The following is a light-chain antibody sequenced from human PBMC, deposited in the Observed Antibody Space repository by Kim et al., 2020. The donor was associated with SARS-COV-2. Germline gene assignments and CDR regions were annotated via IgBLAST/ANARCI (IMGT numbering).Light chain of an antibody. CDR3: QVWDITTASWV. CDR2: RDS. CDR1: NIGTKK. J-gene: IGLJ1*01. V-gene: IGLV3-9*01. Sequence: SYELTQPPAVSVALGQTATMTCGGNNIGTKKVHWYQQRPGQAPLLVIFRDSHRPSGISEQFSGSNSGNTASLTISRAQAENEADFYCQVWDITTASWVFG.